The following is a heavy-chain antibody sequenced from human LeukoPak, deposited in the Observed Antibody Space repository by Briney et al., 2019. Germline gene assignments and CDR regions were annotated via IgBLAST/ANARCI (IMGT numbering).Heavy chain of an antibody. D-gene: IGHD6-13*01. V-gene: IGHV1-8*01. J-gene: IGHJ6*03. Sequence: ASVKVSCKASGYTFTSYDINWVRQATGQGLEWMGWMNPNSGNTGYAQKFQGRVTMTRNTSISTAYMELSSLRSEDTALYYCARATEIIAAAGPEQGSGRYYYYYYMDVWGKGTTVTVSS. CDR3: ARATEIIAAAGPEQGSGRYYYYYYMDV. CDR1: GYTFTSYD. CDR2: MNPNSGNT.